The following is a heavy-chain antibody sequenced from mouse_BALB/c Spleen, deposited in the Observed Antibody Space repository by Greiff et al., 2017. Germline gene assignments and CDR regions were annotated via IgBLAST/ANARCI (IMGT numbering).Heavy chain of an antibody. J-gene: IGHJ3*01. CDR2: INPSTGYT. D-gene: IGHD2-1*01. CDR1: GYTFTSYW. CDR3: ARGDGNYGFAY. Sequence: VKLQQSGAELAKPGASVKMSCKASGYTFTSYWMHWVKQRPGQGLEWIGYINPSTGYTEYNQKFKGKTTLTADKSSSTAYMLLSSLTSEDSAIYFCARGDGNYGFAYWGQGTLVTVSA. V-gene: IGHV1-7*01.